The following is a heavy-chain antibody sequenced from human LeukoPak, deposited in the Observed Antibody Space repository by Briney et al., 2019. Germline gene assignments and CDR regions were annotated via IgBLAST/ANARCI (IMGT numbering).Heavy chain of an antibody. CDR2: IYYSGST. CDR3: ARVPVYDILAVDY. CDR1: GGSISSYY. V-gene: IGHV4-59*01. Sequence: SETLSLTCTVSGGSISSYYWSWIRQPPGKGLEWLGYIYYSGSTNYNPSLKSRVTISVDTSNNQFSLKLSSVSAADTAVYYCARVPVYDILAVDYWGQGTLGTVSS. J-gene: IGHJ4*02. D-gene: IGHD3-9*01.